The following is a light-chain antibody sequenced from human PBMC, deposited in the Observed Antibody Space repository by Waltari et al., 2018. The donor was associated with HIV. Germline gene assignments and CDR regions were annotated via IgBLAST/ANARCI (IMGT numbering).Light chain of an antibody. J-gene: IGLJ2*01. CDR1: RGHINYV. CDR2: LNRDGRH. Sequence: QVVLTQPPSASASLGASVKLTCTLSRGHINYVLAWHQQPPKNGPRYLLKLNRDGRHSKGDGIPDRFSGSSSGAERYLTISSLQSEDEGDYFCQTWGTGIQVFGGGTRLTVL. CDR3: QTWGTGIQV. V-gene: IGLV4-69*01.